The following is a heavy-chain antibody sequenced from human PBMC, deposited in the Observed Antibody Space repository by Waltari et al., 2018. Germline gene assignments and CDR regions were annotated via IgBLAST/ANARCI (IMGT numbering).Heavy chain of an antibody. J-gene: IGHJ3*02. CDR3: ARVSSTYRDAFDI. CDR2: IYSSGNT. D-gene: IGHD3-16*02. CDR1: AGPIRSGTYY. V-gene: IGHV4-61*02. Sequence: QVQLQESGPGLVKPSQTLSLTCTVPAGPIRSGTYYWSWIRQPAGKGLEWIGRIYSSGNTNYNPSLKSRVTISVDTSKNQFSLRLSSVTAADTAMYYCARVSSTYRDAFDIWGQGTMVTVSS.